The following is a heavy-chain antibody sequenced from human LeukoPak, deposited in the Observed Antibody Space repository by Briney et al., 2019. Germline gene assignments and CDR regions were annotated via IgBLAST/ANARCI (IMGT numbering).Heavy chain of an antibody. D-gene: IGHD3-10*01. CDR1: GFTFSSYS. V-gene: IGHV3-21*01. J-gene: IGHJ4*02. Sequence: GGSLRLSCAASGFTFSSYSMNWVRQAPGKGLEWVSSISSSSSYIYYADSVKGRFTISRDNAKNSLYLQMNSLRAEDTAVYYCARDPLMVRGVQPFDYWGQGTLVTVSS. CDR3: ARDPLMVRGVQPFDY. CDR2: ISSSSSYI.